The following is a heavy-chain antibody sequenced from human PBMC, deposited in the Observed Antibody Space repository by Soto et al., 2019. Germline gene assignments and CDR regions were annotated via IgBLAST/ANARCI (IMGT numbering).Heavy chain of an antibody. D-gene: IGHD3-22*01. V-gene: IGHV3-23*01. J-gene: IGHJ4*02. CDR2: ISANGGGT. CDR3: VKKRAYDRTNYDHFDY. Sequence: EVQLLESGGGLVQPGGSLRLSCATSGFSFSTYPMSWVRQAPGKGLEWVTAISANGGGTSYADSVKGRFTILRDKSKNTVFLQMNSLRVNDTAVYFCVKKRAYDRTNYDHFDYWGQGNLVTVSS. CDR1: GFSFSTYP.